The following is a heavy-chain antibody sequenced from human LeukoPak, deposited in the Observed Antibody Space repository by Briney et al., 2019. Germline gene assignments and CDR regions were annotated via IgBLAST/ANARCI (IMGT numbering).Heavy chain of an antibody. CDR3: ARDARLQYYGMDV. J-gene: IGHJ6*02. CDR1: GYTFTSYY. Sequence: ASVKVSCKASGYTFTSYYIHWMRQASGQGFEWMGIIHPSGGSTSYAQRFQGRVTMTRDTSTSTLYMELSSLRSEDTAVYYCARDARLQYYGMDVWGQGTTVTVSS. CDR2: IHPSGGST. V-gene: IGHV1-46*01.